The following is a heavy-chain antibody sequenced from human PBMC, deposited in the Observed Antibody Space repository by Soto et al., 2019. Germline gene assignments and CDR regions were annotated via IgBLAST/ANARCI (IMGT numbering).Heavy chain of an antibody. D-gene: IGHD6-19*01. J-gene: IGHJ6*03. CDR2: IIPILGIA. CDR1: GGTFSSYT. Sequence: QVQLVQSGAEVKKPGSSVKVSCKASGGTFSSYTISWVRQAPGQGLEWMGRIIPILGIANYAQKFQGRVTITADKSTSTAYRELSSLRSEDTAVYYCASKTIAVADYYYYYMDVWGKGTTVTVSS. V-gene: IGHV1-69*02. CDR3: ASKTIAVADYYYYYMDV.